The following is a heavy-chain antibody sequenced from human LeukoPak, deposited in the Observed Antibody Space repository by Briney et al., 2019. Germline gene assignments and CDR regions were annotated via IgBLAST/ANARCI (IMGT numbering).Heavy chain of an antibody. CDR1: GFTFSSYA. J-gene: IGHJ4*02. CDR3: ARGDITIFGGPSDY. CDR2: ISYDGSNK. V-gene: IGHV3-30-3*01. Sequence: GGSLRLSCAASGFTFSSYAMHWVRQAPSKGLEWVAVISYDGSNKYYADSVKGRFTISRDNSKNTLYLQMNSLRAEDTAVYYCARGDITIFGGPSDYWGQGTLVTVSS. D-gene: IGHD3-3*01.